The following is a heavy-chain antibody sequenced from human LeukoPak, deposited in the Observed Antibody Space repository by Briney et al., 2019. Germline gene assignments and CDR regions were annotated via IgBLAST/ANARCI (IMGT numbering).Heavy chain of an antibody. J-gene: IGHJ4*02. V-gene: IGHV3-48*01. CDR2: ISSSSSTI. Sequence: GGSLRLSCAASGFTFSSYSMNWVRQAPGKGLEWVSYISSSSSTIYYAGSVKGRFTITRDNAKNSLYLQMNSLRAEDTAVYYCARGNDYWGQGTLVTVSS. CDR3: ARGNDY. CDR1: GFTFSSYS.